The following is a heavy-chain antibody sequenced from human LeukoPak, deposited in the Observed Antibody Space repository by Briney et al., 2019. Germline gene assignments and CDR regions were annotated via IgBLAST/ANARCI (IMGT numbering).Heavy chain of an antibody. J-gene: IGHJ6*02. CDR3: AGVGYYYDSSGYPNYYYYGMDV. Sequence: GGSLRLSCAASGFTFSSYGMHWVRQAPGKGLEWVAVIWYDGSNNYYADSVKGRFTISRDNSKNTLYLQMNSLRAEDTAVYYCAGVGYYYDSSGYPNYYYYGMDVWGQGTTVTVSS. CDR2: IWYDGSNN. V-gene: IGHV3-33*01. CDR1: GFTFSSYG. D-gene: IGHD3-22*01.